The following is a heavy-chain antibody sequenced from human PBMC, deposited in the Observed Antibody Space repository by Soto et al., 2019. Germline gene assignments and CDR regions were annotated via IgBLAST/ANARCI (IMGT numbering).Heavy chain of an antibody. Sequence: ASVKVSCKASGYTFASYGISWVRQAPGQGLEWMGWISAYNGNTNYAQNLQGRLTLTTDTSTTTAYMELRSLRSNDTAIYYCAMVDVYVTPSPQDVWGQGTTVTVSS. D-gene: IGHD3-16*01. CDR3: AMVDVYVTPSPQDV. V-gene: IGHV1-18*01. J-gene: IGHJ6*02. CDR1: GYTFASYG. CDR2: ISAYNGNT.